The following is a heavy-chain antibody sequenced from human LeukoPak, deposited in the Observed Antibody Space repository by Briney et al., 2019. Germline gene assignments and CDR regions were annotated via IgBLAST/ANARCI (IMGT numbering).Heavy chain of an antibody. CDR1: GFTFSSYS. CDR2: ISSSSSYI. V-gene: IGHV3-21*04. CDR3: ARDLYYYDSSGYKLDY. Sequence: GGSLRLSCAASGFTFSSYSMNWVRQAPGKGLEWVSSISSSSSYIYYADSVKGRFTISRDNAKNSLYLQMNSLRAEDTAVYYCARDLYYYDSSGYKLDYWGQGTLVTVSS. J-gene: IGHJ4*02. D-gene: IGHD3-22*01.